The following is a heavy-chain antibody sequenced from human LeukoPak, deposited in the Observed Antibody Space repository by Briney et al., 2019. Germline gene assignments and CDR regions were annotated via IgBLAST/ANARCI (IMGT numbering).Heavy chain of an antibody. CDR2: IYYSGST. V-gene: IGHV4-39*01. CDR3: ARLGREGYYDFWSGYYYYYYMDV. D-gene: IGHD3-3*01. J-gene: IGHJ6*03. CDR1: GGSIGSSSYY. Sequence: SETLSLTCTVSGGSIGSSSYYWGWIRQPPGKGLEWIGSIYYSGSTYYNPSLKSRVTISVDTSKNQFSLKLSSVTAADTAVYYCARLGREGYYDFWSGYYYYYYMDVWGKGTTVTVSS.